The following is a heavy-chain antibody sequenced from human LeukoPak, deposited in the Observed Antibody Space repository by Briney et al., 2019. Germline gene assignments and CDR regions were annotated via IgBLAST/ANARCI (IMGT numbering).Heavy chain of an antibody. V-gene: IGHV4-59*01. CDR3: ARQRERPASFDY. Sequence: PSETLSLTCTVSGGSISSYYWSWIRQPPGKGLEWIGYIYYSGSTNYNPSLKSRVTISVDTSKNQFSLKLSSVTAADTAVYYCARQRERPASFDYWGQGTLVTVSS. D-gene: IGHD1-26*01. CDR2: IYYSGST. CDR1: GGSISSYY. J-gene: IGHJ4*02.